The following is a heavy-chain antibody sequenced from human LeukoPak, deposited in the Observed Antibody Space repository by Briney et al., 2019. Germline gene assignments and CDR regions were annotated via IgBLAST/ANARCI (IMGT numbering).Heavy chain of an antibody. CDR1: GFIFSRYW. CDR2: IKKDGSEK. V-gene: IGHV3-7*01. Sequence: GGSLRLSCAASGFIFSRYWMSWVRQAPGKGLEWVANIKKDGSEKYYVDSVKGRFTISRDNAKNSLYLQMNSLRAEDTAVYYCARDRADIVATTGWQEGFDPWGQGTLVTVSS. D-gene: IGHD5-12*01. CDR3: ARDRADIVATTGWQEGFDP. J-gene: IGHJ5*02.